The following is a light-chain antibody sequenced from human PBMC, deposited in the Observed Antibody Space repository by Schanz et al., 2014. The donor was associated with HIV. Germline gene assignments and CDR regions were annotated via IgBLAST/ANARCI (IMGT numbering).Light chain of an antibody. CDR1: QSVSSSY. CDR3: QQYHTYPYT. CDR2: GAS. Sequence: EIVLTQSPGTLSLSPGERATLSCRASQSVSSSYLAWYQQKPGQAPRLLIYGASSRATGIPDRFSGSGSGTDFTLTISRLEPEDFATYYCQQYHTYPYTFGQGTNLEIK. J-gene: IGKJ2*01. V-gene: IGKV3-20*01.